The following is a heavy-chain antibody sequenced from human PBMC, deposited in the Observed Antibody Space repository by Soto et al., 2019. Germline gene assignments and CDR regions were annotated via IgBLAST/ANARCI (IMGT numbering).Heavy chain of an antibody. CDR3: AKGGLAQQDWYYYMDV. D-gene: IGHD3-9*01. J-gene: IGHJ6*03. Sequence: EVQLVESGGGLVQPGRSLRLSCAASGFTFGDYGMHWVRQAPGKGLEWVSGISWNSGSIGYADSVKGRFTISKDIATNSLYLQMNSLKPEDTALYLWAKGGLAQQDWYYYMDVWGKGTTVTVSS. CDR1: GFTFGDYG. V-gene: IGHV3-9*01. CDR2: ISWNSGSI.